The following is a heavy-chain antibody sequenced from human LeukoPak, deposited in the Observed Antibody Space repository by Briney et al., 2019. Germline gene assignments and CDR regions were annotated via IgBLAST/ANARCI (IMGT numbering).Heavy chain of an antibody. J-gene: IGHJ4*02. V-gene: IGHV3-9*01. CDR1: GFTFDDYA. CDR2: ISWNSGSI. CDR3: AKARYYYGSGSSQYYFDY. D-gene: IGHD3-10*01. Sequence: GRSLRLSCAASGFTFDDYAMHWVRQAPGKGLEWVSGISWNSGSIGYADSVKGRFTISRDNAKNSLYLQMNSLRAEDTALYYCAKARYYYGSGSSQYYFDYWGQGTLVTVSS.